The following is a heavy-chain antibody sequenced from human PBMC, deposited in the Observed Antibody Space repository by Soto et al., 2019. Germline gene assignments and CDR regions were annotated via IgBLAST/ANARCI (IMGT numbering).Heavy chain of an antibody. CDR3: ASTNCSGGSCYGRDYYYMDV. J-gene: IGHJ6*03. Sequence: GESLKISCKGSGYSFTSYWIGWVRQMPGKGLEWMRIIYPGDSDTRYSPSFQGQVTISADKSISTAYLQWSSLKASDTAMYYCASTNCSGGSCYGRDYYYMDVWGKGTTVTVSS. V-gene: IGHV5-51*01. CDR1: GYSFTSYW. CDR2: IYPGDSDT. D-gene: IGHD2-15*01.